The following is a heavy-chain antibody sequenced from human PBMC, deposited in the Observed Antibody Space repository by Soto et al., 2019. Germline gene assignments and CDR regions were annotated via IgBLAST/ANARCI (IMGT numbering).Heavy chain of an antibody. D-gene: IGHD2-8*01. CDR2: VYYRGRS. V-gene: IGHV4-39*01. Sequence: NPSGTLSLTCTVSGGSVSNSNYYWGWIRQSPGKGLEWIGSVYYRGRSYSKSSVKSRVTISVDTSKNQFSLNLNSVTASDTAVYYCVSQRTSVLTQAYFDYWGPGALVTVSS. J-gene: IGHJ4*02. CDR1: GGSVSNSNYY. CDR3: VSQRTSVLTQAYFDY.